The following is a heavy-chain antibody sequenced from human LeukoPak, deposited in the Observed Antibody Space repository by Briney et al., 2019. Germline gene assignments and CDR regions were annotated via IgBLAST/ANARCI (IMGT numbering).Heavy chain of an antibody. CDR3: ATRLRSSGVFDI. D-gene: IGHD2-15*01. V-gene: IGHV3-23*01. CDR2: ISGSGGST. Sequence: GGSLRLSCVASGFTFSSYVMSWVRQAPGKGLEWVSGISGSGGSTYYADSVKGRFTISRDSSKNTLYLQVNSLRADDTAVYYCATRLRSSGVFDIWGQGTKVTVSS. J-gene: IGHJ3*02. CDR1: GFTFSSYV.